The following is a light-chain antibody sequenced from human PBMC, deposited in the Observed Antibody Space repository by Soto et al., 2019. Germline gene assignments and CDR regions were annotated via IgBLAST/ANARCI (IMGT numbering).Light chain of an antibody. Sequence: QSVLTQPASVSGSPGQSITISCTGTSTDVGGYNYVSWYQQHPGKAPKLLISDVSNRPSGVSFRFSGSKSGNTASLTISGLQAEDEADYYCKSYSGGPTLYLFGTGTKVTVL. V-gene: IGLV2-14*01. CDR2: DVS. CDR3: KSYSGGPTLYL. CDR1: STDVGGYNY. J-gene: IGLJ1*01.